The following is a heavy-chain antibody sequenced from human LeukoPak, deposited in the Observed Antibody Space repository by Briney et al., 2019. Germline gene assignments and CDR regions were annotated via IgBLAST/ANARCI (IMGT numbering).Heavy chain of an antibody. Sequence: SETLSLTCAVYGGSFSGYYWSWIRQPPGKGLEWIGEINHSGSTNYNPSLKSRVTISVDTSKNQFSLKLSSVTAADTAVYYCAGGKGPIRYWGQGTLVTVSS. D-gene: IGHD3-10*01. CDR1: GGSFSGYY. V-gene: IGHV4-34*01. CDR3: AGGKGPIRY. CDR2: INHSGST. J-gene: IGHJ4*02.